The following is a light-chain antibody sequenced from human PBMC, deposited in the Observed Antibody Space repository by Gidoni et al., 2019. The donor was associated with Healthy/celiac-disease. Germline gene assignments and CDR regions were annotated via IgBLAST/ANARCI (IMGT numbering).Light chain of an antibody. CDR2: LGS. J-gene: IGKJ1*01. CDR1: QSLLHSNGYNY. V-gene: IGKV2-28*01. Sequence: EIVRTQSPLSLPVTPGEPASISCRSSQSLLHSNGYNYLDWYLQKPGQSPQLLIYLGSNRASGVPDRFSGRGSGTDFTLKISRVEAEDVGVYYCMQALQTLWTFGQGTKVEIK. CDR3: MQALQTLWT.